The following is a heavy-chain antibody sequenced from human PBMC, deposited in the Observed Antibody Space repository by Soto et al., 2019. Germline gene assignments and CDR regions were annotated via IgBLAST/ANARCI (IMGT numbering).Heavy chain of an antibody. CDR3: GRDHGARGVAY. D-gene: IGHD3-16*01. V-gene: IGHV4-30-4*01. J-gene: IGHJ4*02. Sequence: QVQLRESGPGLVKPSQTLSLTCTVSGGSISSGDYYWSWIRQPPGKGLECIGHIYYSGSTYYKPPLKSGGTISLDTSKNQYSLKLSSVTAADPAVYYCGRDHGARGVAYWGQGTLVTVSS. CDR2: IYYSGST. CDR1: GGSISSGDYY.